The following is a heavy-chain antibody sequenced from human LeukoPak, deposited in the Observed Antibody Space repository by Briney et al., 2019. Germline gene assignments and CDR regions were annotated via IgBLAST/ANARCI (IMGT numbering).Heavy chain of an antibody. CDR1: GFTFSSFS. J-gene: IGHJ4*02. V-gene: IGHV3-21*01. D-gene: IGHD4-17*01. Sequence: GGTLRLSCAASGFTFSSFSMNWVPQAPGKGLEWGSSISISSRYISYADSVKGRFTISRANAKNSLYLQMSSRRAEDMPVYYCARDPPTVSNFDYWGQGTLVTVSS. CDR3: ARDPPTVSNFDY. CDR2: ISISSRYI.